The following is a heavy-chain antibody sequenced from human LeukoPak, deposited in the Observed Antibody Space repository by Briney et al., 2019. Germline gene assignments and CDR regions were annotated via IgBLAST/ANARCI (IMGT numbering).Heavy chain of an antibody. Sequence: GESLQISCKGSGYSITSYWIGWVRRMPGKGLEWMGIIYPGDSDTRYSPSFQGQVTISADKSISTAYLQWSSLKASDTAMYYCERLPRDGYTPDFDYWGQGTLVTVSS. CDR2: IYPGDSDT. D-gene: IGHD5-24*01. CDR1: GYSITSYW. CDR3: ERLPRDGYTPDFDY. J-gene: IGHJ4*02. V-gene: IGHV5-51*01.